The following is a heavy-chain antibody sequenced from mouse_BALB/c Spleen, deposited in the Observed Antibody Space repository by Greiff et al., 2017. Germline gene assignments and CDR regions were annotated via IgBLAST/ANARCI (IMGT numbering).Heavy chain of an antibody. V-gene: IGHV5-17*02. CDR3: ARSYDYDVWFAY. Sequence: EVHLVESGGGLVQPGGSRKLSCAASGFTFSSFGMHWVRQAPEKGLEWVAYISSGSSTIYYADTVKGRFTISRDNPKNTLFLQMTSLRSEDTAMYYCARSYDYDVWFAYWGQGTLVTVSA. CDR1: GFTFSSFG. J-gene: IGHJ3*01. D-gene: IGHD2-4*01. CDR2: ISSGSSTI.